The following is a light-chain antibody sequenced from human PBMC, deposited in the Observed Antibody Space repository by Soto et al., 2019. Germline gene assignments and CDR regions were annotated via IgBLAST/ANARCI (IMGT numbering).Light chain of an antibody. V-gene: IGKV1-39*01. CDR3: QQSYSTMWT. J-gene: IGKJ1*01. CDR2: AAS. CDR1: QTISSY. Sequence: DIQMTQSPSSLSASIGDRFAITCRASQTISSYLNWYQQKPGKAPKXXIYAASSLQSGVPSRFSGSGSGTDGTLTISSLKKEDCATYYCQQSYSTMWTFGQGTKVDIK.